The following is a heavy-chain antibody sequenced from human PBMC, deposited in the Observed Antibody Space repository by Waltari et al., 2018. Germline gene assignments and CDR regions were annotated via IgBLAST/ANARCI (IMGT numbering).Heavy chain of an antibody. Sequence: QVQLVESGGGVVQPGRSLRLSCAASGFTFSSYAMHWVRQAPGKGREWVAVISYDGSNKYYADSVKGRFTISRDNSKNTLYLQMNSLRAEDTAVYYCARDQEHDYWGQGTLVTVSS. CDR3: ARDQEHDY. V-gene: IGHV3-30-3*01. CDR1: GFTFSSYA. J-gene: IGHJ4*02. CDR2: ISYDGSNK.